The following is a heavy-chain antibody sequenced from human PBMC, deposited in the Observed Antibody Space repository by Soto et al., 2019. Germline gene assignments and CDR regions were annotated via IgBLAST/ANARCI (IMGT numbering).Heavy chain of an antibody. CDR2: IYYSGNT. J-gene: IGHJ4*02. Sequence: SETLSLTCSVSSASLSSSTYYWSWIRQPPGRGPEWTGSIYYSGNTYYKPSLKSRVSISIDTSRNQFSLKLTSVTAADTGVYYCASSSPFHYWGPGILVTVSS. CDR1: SASLSSSTYY. V-gene: IGHV4-39*01. D-gene: IGHD6-6*01. CDR3: ASSSPFHY.